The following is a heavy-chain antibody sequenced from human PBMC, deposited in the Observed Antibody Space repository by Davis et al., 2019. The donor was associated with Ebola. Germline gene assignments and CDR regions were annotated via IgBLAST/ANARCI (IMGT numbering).Heavy chain of an antibody. J-gene: IGHJ3*02. CDR3: ARAMVTMVSFAFDI. CDR1: GGSISSNNW. CDR2: IYHSGTT. D-gene: IGHD3-10*01. Sequence: MPSETLSLTCGVSGGSISSNNWWSWVRQPPGKRLEWIGEIYHSGTTNYNPSLKSRVTISVDKSKNQFSLKLSSVTAADTAVYYCARAMVTMVSFAFDIWGQGTVVTVSS. V-gene: IGHV4-4*02.